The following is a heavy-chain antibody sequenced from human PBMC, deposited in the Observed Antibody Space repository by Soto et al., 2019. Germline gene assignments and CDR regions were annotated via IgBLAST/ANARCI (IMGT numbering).Heavy chain of an antibody. CDR2: IYYSGST. J-gene: IGHJ4*02. V-gene: IGHV4-39*01. CDR3: ARRGSSYGSGSYLH. Sequence: QLQLQESGPGLVKPSETLSLTCTVSGGSISSSSYYWGWIRQPPGKGLEWIGSIYYSGSTYYNPSPKSRLTISVDTSKNQFSRKLSSVTAADTAVYYCARRGSSYGSGSYLHWGQGTLVTVSS. CDR1: GGSISSSSYY. D-gene: IGHD3-10*01.